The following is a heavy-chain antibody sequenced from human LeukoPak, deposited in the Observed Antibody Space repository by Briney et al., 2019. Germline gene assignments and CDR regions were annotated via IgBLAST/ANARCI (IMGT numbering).Heavy chain of an antibody. CDR2: INYSGTT. Sequence: SETLSLTCGVSGGSFSSSSYYWGWIRQPPGKGLEWIATINYSGTTHYNPSLKSRVTMSADTSNNQFSLKLNSVTAADTAVYYCARGRWISGNYYSFDYWGQGTLVTVSS. J-gene: IGHJ4*02. CDR3: ARGRWISGNYYSFDY. V-gene: IGHV4-39*07. D-gene: IGHD1-26*01. CDR1: GGSFSSSSYY.